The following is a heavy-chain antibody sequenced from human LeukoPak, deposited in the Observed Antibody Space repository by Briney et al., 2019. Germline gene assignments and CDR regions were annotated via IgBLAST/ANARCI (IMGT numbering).Heavy chain of an antibody. CDR1: GFTVSSNY. J-gene: IGHJ3*02. CDR2: IYSGGST. CDR3: ARDRSVAAAGAFDI. Sequence: GGSLRLSCAASGFTVSSNYMSWVRQAPGKGLEWVSVIYSGGSTYYADSAKGRFTISRDNSKNTLYLQMNSLRAEDTAVYYCARDRSVAAAGAFDIWGQGTMVTVSS. V-gene: IGHV3-66*01. D-gene: IGHD6-13*01.